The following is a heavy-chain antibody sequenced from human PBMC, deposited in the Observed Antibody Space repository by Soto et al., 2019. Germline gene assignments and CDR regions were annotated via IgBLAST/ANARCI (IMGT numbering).Heavy chain of an antibody. CDR1: GYTFTGYY. CDR2: INPNSGGT. Sequence: GASVKVSCKASGYTFTGYYMHWVRQAPGQGLEWMGWINPNSGGTNYAQKFQGWVTMTRDTSISTAYMELSRLRSDDTAVYYCARISNIPEFDAFDIWGQGTMVTVSS. CDR3: ARISNIPEFDAFDI. V-gene: IGHV1-2*04. J-gene: IGHJ3*02.